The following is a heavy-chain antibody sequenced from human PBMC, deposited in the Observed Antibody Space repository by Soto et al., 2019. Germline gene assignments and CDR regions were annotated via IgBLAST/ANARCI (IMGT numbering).Heavy chain of an antibody. D-gene: IGHD5-12*01. V-gene: IGHV1-69*13. CDR3: ARGRGYSGDDHYYYFNMDV. Sequence: SVKVSCKASGYTFTSYYMHWVRQAPGEGLEWMGGSIPIFGTANYAQKFQGRVTISVDESTSTAYMELSSLRSEDTAVYYCARGRGYSGDDHYYYFNMDVWGQGTTVTVSS. J-gene: IGHJ6*02. CDR2: SIPIFGTA. CDR1: GYTFTSYY.